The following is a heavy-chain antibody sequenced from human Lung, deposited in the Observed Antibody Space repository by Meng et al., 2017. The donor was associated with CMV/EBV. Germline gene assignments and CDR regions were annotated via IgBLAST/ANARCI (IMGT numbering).Heavy chain of an antibody. CDR2: ISGYNGDT. Sequence: SCXASGYTFTSHGMSWVRQAPGQGLEWMGWISGYNGDTNYAQKLQGRVTMTTDTSTTTVYMELRSLRSDDTAVYYCARDSSGYAKSFYDYYGLDVWGQGXTVTVSS. D-gene: IGHD2-2*01. V-gene: IGHV1-18*01. J-gene: IGHJ6*02. CDR3: ARDSSGYAKSFYDYYGLDV. CDR1: GYTFTSHG.